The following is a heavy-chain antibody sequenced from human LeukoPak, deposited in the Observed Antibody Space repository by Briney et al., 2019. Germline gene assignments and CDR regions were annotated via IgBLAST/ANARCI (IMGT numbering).Heavy chain of an antibody. CDR1: GGSINSRSYY. V-gene: IGHV4-39*01. Sequence: SETLSLTCNVSGGSINSRSYYWGWIRQSPGKGLEWIGSIYYSGSTYYNPSLKSRVTMSVDTSKNQFSLKLSSVTAADTAVYYCARTHCSGGSCYYYFDYWGQGTLVTVSS. D-gene: IGHD2-15*01. J-gene: IGHJ4*02. CDR3: ARTHCSGGSCYYYFDY. CDR2: IYYSGST.